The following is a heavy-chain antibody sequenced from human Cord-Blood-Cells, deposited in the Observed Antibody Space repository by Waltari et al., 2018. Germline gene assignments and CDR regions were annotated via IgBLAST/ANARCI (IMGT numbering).Heavy chain of an antibody. CDR3: ARDRARVVPAARRGIGNWFDP. Sequence: QVQLQQWGAGLLKPSETLSLTCAVYGGSFSGYYWSWIRQPPGKGLEWIGEINHSGRTNYNPSLKSRVTISVDTSKNQFSLKLSSVTAADTAVYYCARDRARVVPAARRGIGNWFDPWGQGTLVTVSS. CDR1: GGSFSGYY. J-gene: IGHJ5*02. CDR2: INHSGRT. V-gene: IGHV4-34*01. D-gene: IGHD2-2*01.